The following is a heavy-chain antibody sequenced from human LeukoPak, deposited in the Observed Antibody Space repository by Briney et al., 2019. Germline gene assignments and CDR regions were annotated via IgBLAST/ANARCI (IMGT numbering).Heavy chain of an antibody. CDR1: GGSISSYY. V-gene: IGHV4-59*08. D-gene: IGHD3-10*01. Sequence: SETLSLTCTVSGGSISSYYWSWIRQPPGKGLEWIGYIYYSGSTNYNPSLKSRVTISVVTSKNQFSLKLSSVTAADTAVYYCARHLTLMVRGVKDAFDIWGQGTMVTVSS. CDR2: IYYSGST. CDR3: ARHLTLMVRGVKDAFDI. J-gene: IGHJ3*02.